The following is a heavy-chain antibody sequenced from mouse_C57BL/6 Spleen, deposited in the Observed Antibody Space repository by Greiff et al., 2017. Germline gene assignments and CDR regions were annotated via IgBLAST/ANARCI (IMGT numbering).Heavy chain of an antibody. D-gene: IGHD1-1*01. CDR2: FYPGSGSI. J-gene: IGHJ2*01. V-gene: IGHV1-62-2*01. CDR3: ARHEEGYYYGSSYIYFDY. Sequence: VKLMESGAELVKPGASVKLSCKASGYTFTEYTIHWVKQRSGQGLEWIGWFYPGSGSIKYNEKFKDKATLTADKSSSTVYMELSRLTSEDSAVYFCARHEEGYYYGSSYIYFDYWGQGTTLTVSS. CDR1: GYTFTEYT.